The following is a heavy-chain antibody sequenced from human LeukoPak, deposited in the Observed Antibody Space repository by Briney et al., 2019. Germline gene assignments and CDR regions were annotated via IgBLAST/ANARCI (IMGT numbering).Heavy chain of an antibody. J-gene: IGHJ4*02. D-gene: IGHD5-24*01. CDR1: GYTLTELS. V-gene: IGHV1-24*01. CDR3: ATTRVQRWLQLGYFDY. CDR2: FDPEDGET. Sequence: ASVTVSCKVSGYTLTELSMHWVRQAPGKGLEWMGGFDPEDGETIYAQKFQGRVTMTEDTSTDTAYMELSSLRSEDTAVYYCATTRVQRWLQLGYFDYWGQGTLVTVSS.